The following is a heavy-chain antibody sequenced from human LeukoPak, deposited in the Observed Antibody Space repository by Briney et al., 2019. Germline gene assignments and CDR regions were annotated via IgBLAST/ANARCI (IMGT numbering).Heavy chain of an antibody. CDR3: ARPLGRCSSTSCYSSYYYYYMDV. D-gene: IGHD2-2*01. V-gene: IGHV1-69*05. J-gene: IGHJ6*03. CDR2: IIPIFGTA. Sequence: GSSVKVSCKASGGTFSSYAISWVRQAPGQGLEWMGGIIPIFGTANYAQKLQGRVTITTDESTSTAYMELRSLRSEDTAVYYCARPLGRCSSTSCYSSYYYYYMDVWGKGTTVTVSS. CDR1: GGTFSSYA.